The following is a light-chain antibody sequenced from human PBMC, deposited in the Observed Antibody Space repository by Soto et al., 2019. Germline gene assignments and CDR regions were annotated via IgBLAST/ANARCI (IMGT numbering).Light chain of an antibody. CDR2: GAS. V-gene: IGKV3-20*01. J-gene: IGKJ1*01. Sequence: EIVLTQSPCTLSLSPGERATLSCRASQSVRSSYLAWYQQKPGQAPRLLIYGASNRATGIPDRFSGSGSGTDFTLTISRLEPEDFAVYYCQQYGTSPRTFGQGTKVEIK. CDR3: QQYGTSPRT. CDR1: QSVRSSY.